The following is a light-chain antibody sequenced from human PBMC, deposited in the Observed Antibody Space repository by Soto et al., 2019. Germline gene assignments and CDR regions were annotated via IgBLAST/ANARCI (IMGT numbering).Light chain of an antibody. CDR3: ATWDESLNGVV. CDR2: SND. CDR1: SSNIGTNT. V-gene: IGLV1-44*01. J-gene: IGLJ2*01. Sequence: QSVLTQPPSASGTPGQRVSISCSGGSSNIGTNTVSWYQHLPGTAPKLLIFSNDERPSGVPDRFSGSKSGTSASLAISGLQSDDEADYYCATWDESLNGVVFGGGTKLTVL.